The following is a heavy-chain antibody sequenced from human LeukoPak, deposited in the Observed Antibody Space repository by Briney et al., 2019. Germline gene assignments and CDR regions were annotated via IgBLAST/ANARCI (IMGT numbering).Heavy chain of an antibody. CDR3: ARAGVAARPRGDAFDI. D-gene: IGHD6-6*01. CDR2: IVVGSGNT. Sequence: SVKVSCKASGFTFTSSAMQWVRQARGQRLEWIGWIVVGSGNTNYAQKFQERVTITRDMSTSTAYMELSSLRSEDTAVYYCARAGVAARPRGDAFDIWGQGTMVTVSS. J-gene: IGHJ3*02. CDR1: GFTFTSSA. V-gene: IGHV1-58*02.